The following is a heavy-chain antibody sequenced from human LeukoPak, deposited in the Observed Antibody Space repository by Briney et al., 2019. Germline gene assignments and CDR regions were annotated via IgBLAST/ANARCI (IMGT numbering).Heavy chain of an antibody. CDR2: MYYSGST. V-gene: IGHV4-59*01. Sequence: SSETLSLTCTVSGGSISSYYWSWIRQPPGKGLEWIGYMYYSGSTNYNPSPKSRVTISLDTSKNKFSLKLSSVTAADTAVYYCARNIGWFDPWGQGTLVTVSS. CDR1: GGSISSYY. D-gene: IGHD2/OR15-2a*01. J-gene: IGHJ5*02. CDR3: ARNIGWFDP.